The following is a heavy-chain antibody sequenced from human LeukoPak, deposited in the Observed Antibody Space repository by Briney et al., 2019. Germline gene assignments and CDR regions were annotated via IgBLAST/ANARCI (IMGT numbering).Heavy chain of an antibody. D-gene: IGHD1-26*01. CDR1: GFPFNSFF. V-gene: IGHV3-23*01. J-gene: IGHJ4*02. CDR2: ISGSGGST. Sequence: GGSLRLSCAASGFPFNSFFLNWVRLTPGKGLEWVSAISGSGGSTYYADSVKGRFTISRDNSKNTLYLQMNSLRAEDTAVYYCAKAGGSYRPVDYWGQGTLVTVSS. CDR3: AKAGGSYRPVDY.